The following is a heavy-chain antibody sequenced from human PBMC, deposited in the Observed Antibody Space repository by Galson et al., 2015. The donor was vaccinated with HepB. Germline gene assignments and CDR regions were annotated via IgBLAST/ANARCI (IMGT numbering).Heavy chain of an antibody. CDR1: GYTFTSYG. J-gene: IGHJ6*02. CDR3: ARGGDQDIVVVVAATYYYYGMDV. V-gene: IGHV1-18*04. Sequence: SVKVSCKASGYTFTSYGISWVRQAPGQGLEWMGWISAYNGNTNYAQKLQGRVTMTTDTSTSTAYMELSSLRSEDTAVYYCARGGDQDIVVVVAATYYYYGMDVWGQGTTVTVSS. D-gene: IGHD2-15*01. CDR2: ISAYNGNT.